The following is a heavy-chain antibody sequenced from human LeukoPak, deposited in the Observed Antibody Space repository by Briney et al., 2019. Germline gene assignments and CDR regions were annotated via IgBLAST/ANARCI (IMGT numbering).Heavy chain of an antibody. Sequence: SETLSLTCTASGGSISSYYWSWIRQPPGKGLKWIGYIYYSGSTNYNPSPKSRVTISVDTSKNQFSLKLSSVTAADTAVYYCARGNYDYFDYWGQGTLVTVSS. D-gene: IGHD1-7*01. CDR2: IYYSGST. CDR3: ARGNYDYFDY. CDR1: GGSISSYY. J-gene: IGHJ4*02. V-gene: IGHV4-59*08.